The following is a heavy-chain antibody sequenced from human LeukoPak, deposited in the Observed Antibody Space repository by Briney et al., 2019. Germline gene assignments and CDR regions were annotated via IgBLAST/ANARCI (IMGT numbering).Heavy chain of an antibody. Sequence: SETLSLTCTVSGGSISSSSYYWGWIRQPPGKGLEWIGRIYYSGSTYYNPSLKSRVTISVDTSKNQFSLKLSSVTAADTAVYYCARQTLDERITMIVVVIDKGYYFDYWGQGTLVTVSS. CDR2: IYYSGST. CDR3: ARQTLDERITMIVVVIDKGYYFDY. CDR1: GGSISSSSYY. V-gene: IGHV4-39*01. J-gene: IGHJ4*02. D-gene: IGHD3-22*01.